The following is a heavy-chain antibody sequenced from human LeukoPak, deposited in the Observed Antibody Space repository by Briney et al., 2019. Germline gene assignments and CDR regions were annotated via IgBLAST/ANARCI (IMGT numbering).Heavy chain of an antibody. J-gene: IGHJ3*02. Sequence: PGGSLRLSCAASGFTFSSYGMHWVRQAPGKGLEWVAVIWYDGSNKYYEDSVKGRFTISRDNSKNTLYLQMNSLRAEDTAVYYCARFGGFGAFDIWGQGTMVTVSS. D-gene: IGHD3-10*01. V-gene: IGHV3-33*01. CDR2: IWYDGSNK. CDR1: GFTFSSYG. CDR3: ARFGGFGAFDI.